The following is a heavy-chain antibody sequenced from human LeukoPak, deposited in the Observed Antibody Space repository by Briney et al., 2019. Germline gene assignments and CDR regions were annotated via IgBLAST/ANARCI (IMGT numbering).Heavy chain of an antibody. D-gene: IGHD2-15*01. CDR2: TYYRSKWFE. Sequence: SQTLSLTCAISGDSVSYNVAAWNWIRQSPSRGLEWLGRTYYRSKWFEDYVVSVRSRISINPDTSKNHFSLQLTSVTPEDTAMYYCARGDGYHFDHWGQGSLVTVSS. V-gene: IGHV6-1*01. CDR1: GDSVSYNVAA. CDR3: ARGDGYHFDH. J-gene: IGHJ4*02.